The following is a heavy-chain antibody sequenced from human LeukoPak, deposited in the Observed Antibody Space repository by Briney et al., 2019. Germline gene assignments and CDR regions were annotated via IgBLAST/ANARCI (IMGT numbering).Heavy chain of an antibody. D-gene: IGHD4-17*01. Sequence: ASETLSLTCTVSGYSISSGYYWGWIRQPPGKGLEWIGSIYHSGSTYYNPSLKSRVTISVDTPKNQFSLKLSSVTAADTAVYYCARDHMTTVTTYAFDIWGQGTMVTVSS. CDR3: ARDHMTTVTTYAFDI. V-gene: IGHV4-38-2*02. CDR2: IYHSGST. CDR1: GYSISSGYY. J-gene: IGHJ3*02.